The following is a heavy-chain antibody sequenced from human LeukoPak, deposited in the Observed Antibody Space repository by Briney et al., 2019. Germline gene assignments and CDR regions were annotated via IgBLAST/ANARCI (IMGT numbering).Heavy chain of an antibody. D-gene: IGHD1-26*01. CDR2: INHSGST. CDR1: GGSFSGYY. Sequence: SETLSLTCAVYGGSFSGYYWSWIRQPPGKRLEWIGEINHSGSTNYNPSLKSRVTISVDTSKNQFSLKLSSVTAADTAVYYCARGTIVGATRWINSSSGYFDYWGQGTLVTVSS. J-gene: IGHJ4*02. CDR3: ARGTIVGATRWINSSSGYFDY. V-gene: IGHV4-34*01.